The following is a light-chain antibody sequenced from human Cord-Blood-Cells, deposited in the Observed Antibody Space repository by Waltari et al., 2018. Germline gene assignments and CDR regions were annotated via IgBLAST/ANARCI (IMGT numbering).Light chain of an antibody. Sequence: QSALTQPASVSGSPGQSITISCTGTSSDVGGYNYVSWYQQHPAKAPKLMIYDVSNRPSRVSSRFSGSKSGNTASLTISGLQAEDEADYYCSSYTSSSTLVFGGGTKLTVL. CDR3: SSYTSSSTLV. CDR2: DVS. CDR1: SSDVGGYNY. V-gene: IGLV2-14*01. J-gene: IGLJ3*02.